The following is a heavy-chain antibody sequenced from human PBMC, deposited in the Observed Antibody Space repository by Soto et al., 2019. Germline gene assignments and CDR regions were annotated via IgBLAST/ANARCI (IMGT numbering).Heavy chain of an antibody. CDR3: ARLGNGIAARLGRKFDY. V-gene: IGHV4-34*01. J-gene: IGHJ4*02. D-gene: IGHD6-6*01. CDR2: INHSGST. CDR1: GGSFSGYY. Sequence: PSETLSLTCAVYGGSFSGYYWSWIRQPPGKGLEWIGEINHSGSTNYNPSLKSRVTISVDTSKNQFSLKLSSVTAADTAVYYCARLGNGIAARLGRKFDYWGQGTLVTVSS.